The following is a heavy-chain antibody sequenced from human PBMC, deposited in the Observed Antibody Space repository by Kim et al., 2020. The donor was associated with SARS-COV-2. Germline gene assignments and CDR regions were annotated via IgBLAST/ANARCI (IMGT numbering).Heavy chain of an antibody. V-gene: IGHV4-31*03. D-gene: IGHD4-17*01. J-gene: IGHJ3*02. CDR1: GGSISSGGYY. Sequence: SETLSLTCTVSGGSISSGGYYWSWIRQHPGKGLEWIGYIYYSGSTYYNPSLKSRVTISVDTSKNQFSLKLSAVTAAGTDVYYCARIYGFRAAFDIWGQGTLVTVSS. CDR3: ARIYGFRAAFDI. CDR2: IYYSGST.